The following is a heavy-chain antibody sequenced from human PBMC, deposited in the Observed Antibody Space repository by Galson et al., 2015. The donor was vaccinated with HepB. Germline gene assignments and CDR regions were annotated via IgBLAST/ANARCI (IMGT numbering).Heavy chain of an antibody. V-gene: IGHV1-69*13. CDR3: ARSIAVAGTPPHPIDH. J-gene: IGHJ4*02. CDR2: IIPMFGTT. Sequence: SVKVSCKASGGTLSSFAVSWVRQAPGQGLEWMGGIIPMFGTTNYAQKFQGRVTITADESTSTVFMEVSSLRSDDTASYYCARSIAVAGTPPHPIDHWGQGTLVTVSS. CDR1: GGTLSSFA. D-gene: IGHD6-19*01.